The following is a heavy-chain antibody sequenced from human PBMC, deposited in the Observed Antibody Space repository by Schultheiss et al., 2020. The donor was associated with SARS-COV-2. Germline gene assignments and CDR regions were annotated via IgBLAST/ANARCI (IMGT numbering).Heavy chain of an antibody. CDR2: ISGNGDST. Sequence: GGSLRLSCAASGFTFSIYVMHWVRQAPGKGLEYVSAISGNGDSTYYANSVKGRFTISRDNSKNTLYLQMDSLRAEDMAVYYCARDLGIFKGYCSSTSCYRKDDYWGQGTLVTVSS. J-gene: IGHJ4*02. CDR1: GFTFSIYV. V-gene: IGHV3-64*01. D-gene: IGHD2-2*01. CDR3: ARDLGIFKGYCSSTSCYRKDDY.